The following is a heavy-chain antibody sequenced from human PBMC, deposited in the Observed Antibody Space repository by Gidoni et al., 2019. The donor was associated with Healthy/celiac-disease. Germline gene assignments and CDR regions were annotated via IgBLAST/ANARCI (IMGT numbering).Heavy chain of an antibody. CDR3: AKDGYYYDSSGGYYFDY. D-gene: IGHD3-22*01. CDR1: GFPFSSCG. Sequence: QVQLVESGGGVVQPGRSLRLSCAASGFPFSSCGLPWVRQAPGKGLEWVAIISYDGSNEYYADSGKGRFTISRDNSKNTLHLQMNSLRAEDTAVYYCAKDGYYYDSSGGYYFDYWGQGTLVTVSS. J-gene: IGHJ4*02. CDR2: ISYDGSNE. V-gene: IGHV3-30*18.